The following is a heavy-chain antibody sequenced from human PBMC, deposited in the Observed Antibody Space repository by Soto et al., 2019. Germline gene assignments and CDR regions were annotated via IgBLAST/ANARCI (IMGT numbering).Heavy chain of an antibody. Sequence: GASVKVSCKASGYTFTSYGISWVRQAPGQGLEWMGWISAYNGNTNYAQKLQGRVTMTTDTSTSTAYMELRSLRSDDTAVYYCARDIGDLEWSLNWFDPWGQGTLVTVSS. CDR2: ISAYNGNT. V-gene: IGHV1-18*04. CDR3: ARDIGDLEWSLNWFDP. J-gene: IGHJ5*02. CDR1: GYTFTSYG. D-gene: IGHD3-3*01.